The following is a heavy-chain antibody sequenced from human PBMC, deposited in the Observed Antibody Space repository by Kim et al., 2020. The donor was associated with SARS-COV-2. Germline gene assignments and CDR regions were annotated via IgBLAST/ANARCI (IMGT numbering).Heavy chain of an antibody. CDR2: VRNKANSYTT. Sequence: GGSLRLSCAASRFTFSDHYMDWIRQAPGKGLEWVGRVRNKANSYTTEYAASVKGTFTISRDDSKNSLYLQINSLKTEDTALYYCTDVTGMDVWGQATTVT. D-gene: IGHD4-4*01. CDR1: RFTFSDHY. CDR3: TDVTGMDV. J-gene: IGHJ6*02. V-gene: IGHV3-72*01.